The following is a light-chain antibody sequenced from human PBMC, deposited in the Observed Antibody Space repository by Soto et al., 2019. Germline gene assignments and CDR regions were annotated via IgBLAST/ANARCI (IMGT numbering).Light chain of an antibody. CDR1: NIGSTS. CDR3: QVWDTSSEHVV. V-gene: IGLV3-21*02. CDR2: DDG. J-gene: IGLJ3*02. Sequence: VVTQPPSVSVAPGQTARITCGGDNIGSTSVHWYQQRPGQAPLLLVYDDGDRPSGIPERFSGSNSGNTATLTISRVEVGDEADYYCQVWDTSSEHVVFGGGTKVTVL.